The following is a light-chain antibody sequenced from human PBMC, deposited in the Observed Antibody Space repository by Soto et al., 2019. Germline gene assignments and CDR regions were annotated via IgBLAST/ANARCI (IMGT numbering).Light chain of an antibody. CDR2: SND. J-gene: IGLJ2*01. V-gene: IGLV1-44*01. CDR3: AACDDSLNGLV. Sequence: QPVLTQPPSASGTPGQRVTISSSGSRSNIGSNTVSWYRQLPGTAPKLLIYSNDQRPSGVPDRFSGSKSGTSASLAISGLQSEDEADYYRAACDDSLNGLVFGGDTQLTVL. CDR1: RSNIGSNT.